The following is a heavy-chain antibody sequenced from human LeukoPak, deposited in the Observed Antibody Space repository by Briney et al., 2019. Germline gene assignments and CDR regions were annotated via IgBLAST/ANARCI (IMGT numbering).Heavy chain of an antibody. Sequence: SVKVSCKASGGTFSSYAISWVRQAPGQGLEWMGGIIPIFGTANYAQKFQGRVTITTYESTSTAYMELSSLRSEDTAVYYCASSYGSGSGYYYYYYMDVWGKGTTVTVSS. CDR2: IIPIFGTA. J-gene: IGHJ6*03. CDR3: ASSYGSGSGYYYYYYMDV. CDR1: GGTFSSYA. D-gene: IGHD3-10*01. V-gene: IGHV1-69*05.